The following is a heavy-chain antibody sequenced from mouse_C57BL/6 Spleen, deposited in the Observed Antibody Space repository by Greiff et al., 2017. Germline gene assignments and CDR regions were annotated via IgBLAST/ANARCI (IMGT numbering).Heavy chain of an antibody. Sequence: QVQLQQSGPELVKPGASVKISCKASGYSFTSYYIHWVKQRPGQGLECIGWIYPGSGNTKYNEKFKGKATLTADTSSSTAYMQLSSLTSEDSAVYYCARGSAQATFDYWGQGTTLTVSS. CDR3: ARGSAQATFDY. D-gene: IGHD3-2*02. V-gene: IGHV1-66*01. J-gene: IGHJ2*01. CDR2: IYPGSGNT. CDR1: GYSFTSYY.